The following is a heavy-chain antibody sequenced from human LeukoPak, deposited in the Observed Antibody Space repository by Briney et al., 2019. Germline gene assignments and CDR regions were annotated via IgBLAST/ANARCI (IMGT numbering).Heavy chain of an antibody. V-gene: IGHV3-11*01. CDR2: VSSSGSTI. CDR1: GFTFSDYY. D-gene: IGHD3-22*01. CDR3: AGKYYYDSSGYY. J-gene: IGHJ4*02. Sequence: GGSLRLSCAASGFTFSDYYMSWIRQAPGKGLEWVSYVSSSGSTIYYADSVKGRFTISRDNAKNSLYLQMNSLRAEDTAVYYCAGKYYYDSSGYYWGQGTLVTVSS.